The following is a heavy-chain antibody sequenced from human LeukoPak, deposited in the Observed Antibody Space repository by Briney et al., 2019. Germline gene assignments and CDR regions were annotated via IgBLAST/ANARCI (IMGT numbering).Heavy chain of an antibody. CDR2: IYPLETT. J-gene: IGHJ3*02. V-gene: IGHV4-61*02. CDR3: AREIVAGLGVSFDI. Sequence: SETLSLTCTVSGGSISSSSYYWSWLRQPAGKEPEWIGRIYPLETTNSNPSLKSRVAISVDTSKNQFSLKLSSVTAADTAVYYCAREIVAGLGVSFDIWGQGTMVTVSS. D-gene: IGHD6-19*01. CDR1: GGSISSSSYY.